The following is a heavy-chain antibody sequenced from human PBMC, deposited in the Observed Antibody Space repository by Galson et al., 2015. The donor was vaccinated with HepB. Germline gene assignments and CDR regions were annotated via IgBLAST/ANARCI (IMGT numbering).Heavy chain of an antibody. D-gene: IGHD6-13*01. J-gene: IGHJ1*01. Sequence: SLRLSCAASGFSFNIYAMNWVRQAPGKGLEWVSTISAGAGTAYYADSVKGRFSISRDNPKNTLFLQMDSLRAEDAAVYYCARGGTYSASDFQHWGQGTLVTVSS. V-gene: IGHV3-23*01. CDR3: ARGGTYSASDFQH. CDR1: GFSFNIYA. CDR2: ISAGAGTA.